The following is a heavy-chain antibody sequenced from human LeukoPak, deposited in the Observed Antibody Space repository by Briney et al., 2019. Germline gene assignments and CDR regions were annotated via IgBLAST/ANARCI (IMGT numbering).Heavy chain of an antibody. CDR1: GYTFTGYY. CDR2: INPNSGGT. Sequence: ASVKVSCKASGYTFTGYYMHWVRQAPGQGLEWMGWINPNSGGTNYAQKFQGRVTMTRDTSISTAYMELSRLRSDDTAVYYCARRRLAAAAANWFDPWGQGTLVTVSS. V-gene: IGHV1-2*02. CDR3: ARRRLAAAAANWFDP. D-gene: IGHD6-13*01. J-gene: IGHJ5*02.